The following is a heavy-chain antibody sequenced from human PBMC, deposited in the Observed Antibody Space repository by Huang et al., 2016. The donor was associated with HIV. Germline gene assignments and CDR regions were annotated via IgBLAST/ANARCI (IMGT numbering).Heavy chain of an antibody. V-gene: IGHV4-34*02. J-gene: IGHJ6*02. CDR2: VNDSGAT. CDR3: ARQWTILEWLLGLDV. CDR1: GGSFTGNY. D-gene: IGHD3-3*01. Sequence: QMQLQQRGAGLLKPSETLSLTCGVSGGSFTGNYLTWIRQAPGKGLEGIGEVNDSGATNYNPSLNGRCTISRDKSNRELSLNRRAVTAADTAVYYCARQWTILEWLLGLDVWGQGTTVIVSS.